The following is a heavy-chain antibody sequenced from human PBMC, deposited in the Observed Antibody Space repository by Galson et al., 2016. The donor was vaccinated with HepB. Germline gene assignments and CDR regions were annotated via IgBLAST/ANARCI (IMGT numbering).Heavy chain of an antibody. D-gene: IGHD3-10*01. Sequence: SLRLSCAGSGFTFSSYHMNWVRQAPGKGLEWVANINQDGREKNYVDSVKGRFTISRDNAKNSLYLQMNSLRTEDTAVYYCARAGAKTPSRHYLDYWGRGTLATVSS. V-gene: IGHV3-7*03. CDR2: INQDGREK. J-gene: IGHJ4*02. CDR1: GFTFSSYH. CDR3: ARAGAKTPSRHYLDY.